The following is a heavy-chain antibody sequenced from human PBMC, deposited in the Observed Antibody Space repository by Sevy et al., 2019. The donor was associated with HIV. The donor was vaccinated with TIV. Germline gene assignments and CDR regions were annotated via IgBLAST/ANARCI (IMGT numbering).Heavy chain of an antibody. CDR1: GGSINDQC. Sequence: SETLSLTCTVSGGSINDQCWSWIRLPPGKGLEWIGYTCDSGATNYNPSLKSRLTISIDKSKSQYSLKRTSVTAADTAVYYCERDNWGSVDFWGQGTMVTVSS. CDR3: ERDNWGSVDF. D-gene: IGHD7-27*01. J-gene: IGHJ3*01. V-gene: IGHV4-59*11. CDR2: TCDSGAT.